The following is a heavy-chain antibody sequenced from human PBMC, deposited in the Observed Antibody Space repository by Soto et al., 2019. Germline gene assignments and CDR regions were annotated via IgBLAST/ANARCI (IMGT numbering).Heavy chain of an antibody. CDR2: IYSGGST. V-gene: IGHV3-66*01. J-gene: IGHJ4*02. D-gene: IGHD5-18*01. Sequence: PGGSLRLSCAASGFTVSSNYMSWVRQAPGKGLEWVSVIYSGGSTYYADSVKGRFTISRDNSKNTLYLQMNRLRAEDTAVYYCGKVRAGGIQLWSYFDYWGQGTLVTVSS. CDR3: GKVRAGGIQLWSYFDY. CDR1: GFTVSSNY.